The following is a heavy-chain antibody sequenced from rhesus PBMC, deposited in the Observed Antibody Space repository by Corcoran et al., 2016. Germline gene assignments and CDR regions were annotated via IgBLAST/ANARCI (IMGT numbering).Heavy chain of an antibody. D-gene: IGHD3-16*01. CDR1: GYSISSGYY. V-gene: IGHV4-99*02. Sequence: QVQLQESGPGLVKPSETLSLTCAVSGYSISSGYYLGWIRQPPGKGLEYIGYISGTSEYTVYDPSLKSRVTISKDTSKSQFSLMLSSVTAADTAVYYCARGHSGSHHRFDVWGPGVLVTVSS. CDR2: ISGTSEYT. CDR3: ARGHSGSHHRFDV. J-gene: IGHJ5-1*01.